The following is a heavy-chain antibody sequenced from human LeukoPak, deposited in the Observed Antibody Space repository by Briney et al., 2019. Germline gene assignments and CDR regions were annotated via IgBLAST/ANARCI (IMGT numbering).Heavy chain of an antibody. CDR1: GGSISNYY. V-gene: IGHV4-59*12. Sequence: SETLSHTCTVSGGSISNYYWSWIRQPPGKGLEWIGYMYYSGSTNYNPSLKSRVTISVDTSKNQFSLKLSSVTAADTAVYYCAREVGYYYYYMDVWGKGTTVTVSS. CDR2: MYYSGST. J-gene: IGHJ6*03. D-gene: IGHD1-26*01. CDR3: AREVGYYYYYMDV.